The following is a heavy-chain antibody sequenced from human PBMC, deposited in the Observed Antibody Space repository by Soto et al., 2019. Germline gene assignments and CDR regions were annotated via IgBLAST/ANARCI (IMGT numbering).Heavy chain of an antibody. CDR1: GDSFSRSF. CDR3: ARGTVTTDYYYGMDV. D-gene: IGHD4-4*01. J-gene: IGHJ6*02. Sequence: GEAVKLSGDVSGDSFSRSFISWVRQKHGKGLEWMGRIDPSDSYTNYSPSFQGHVTISADKSISTAYLQWSSLKASDTAMYYCARGTVTTDYYYGMDVWGQGTKVTVSS. CDR2: IDPSDSYT. V-gene: IGHV5-10-1*01.